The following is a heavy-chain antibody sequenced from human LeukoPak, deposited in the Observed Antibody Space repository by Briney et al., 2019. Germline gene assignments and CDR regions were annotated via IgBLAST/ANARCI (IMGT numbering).Heavy chain of an antibody. V-gene: IGHV3-23*01. CDR1: GFSFSVYG. D-gene: IGHD2-21*02. CDR3: GKLPQAGGDHYYRDV. CDR2: IYVRGHYT. J-gene: IGHJ6*03. Sequence: GGSVRLSCAVSGFSFSVYGMTWVRDAPGGGVEWVSAIYVRGHYTYYPDPVKARFTISRKNAKHTLFLQINSRRAADTAVYYCGKLPQAGGDHYYRDVWGKGTTVTVSS.